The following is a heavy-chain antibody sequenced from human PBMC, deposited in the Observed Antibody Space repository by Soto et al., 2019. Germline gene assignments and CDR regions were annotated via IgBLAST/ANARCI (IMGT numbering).Heavy chain of an antibody. CDR2: IIPIFGTA. V-gene: IGHV1-69*06. CDR3: ASQLEYSSSPGAFDI. CDR1: GGTFSSYA. Sequence: SVKVSCRASGGTFSSYAISCVRQAPGQGREWMGGIIPIFGTANYAQRFQGRVTLTADKSTSTAYMELSSLRSEDTAVYYCASQLEYSSSPGAFDIWGQGTMVTVSS. J-gene: IGHJ3*02. D-gene: IGHD6-6*01.